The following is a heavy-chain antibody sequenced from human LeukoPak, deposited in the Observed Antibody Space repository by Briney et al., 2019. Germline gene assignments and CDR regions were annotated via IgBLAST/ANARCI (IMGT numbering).Heavy chain of an antibody. CDR3: ASGYYYDSSGYYYQPPFDY. CDR2: ISYDGSNK. D-gene: IGHD3-22*01. J-gene: IGHJ4*02. CDR1: GFTFSSYG. Sequence: GGSLRLSCAASGFTFSSYGMHWVRQAPGKGLEWVAVISYDGSNKYYADSVKGRFTISRDNSKNTLYLQMNSLRAEDTAVYYCASGYYYDSSGYYYQPPFDYWGQGTLVTVSS. V-gene: IGHV3-30*03.